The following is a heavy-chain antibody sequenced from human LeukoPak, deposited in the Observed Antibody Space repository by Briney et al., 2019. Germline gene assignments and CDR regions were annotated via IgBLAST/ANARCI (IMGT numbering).Heavy chain of an antibody. Sequence: GGSLRLSCAASGFTFDNYAMHWGRHAPGKGLEWVSAISWNSGSIGYADSVKGRFTISRDNAKNSLYLQMNSLRAEDTALYYCAKDIVDSRGYYPYYFDYWGQGPLVTVSS. CDR1: GFTFDNYA. CDR2: ISWNSGSI. V-gene: IGHV3-9*01. D-gene: IGHD3-22*01. J-gene: IGHJ4*02. CDR3: AKDIVDSRGYYPYYFDY.